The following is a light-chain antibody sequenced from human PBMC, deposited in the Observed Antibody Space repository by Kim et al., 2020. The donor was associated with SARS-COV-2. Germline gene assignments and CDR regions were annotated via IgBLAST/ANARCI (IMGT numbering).Light chain of an antibody. Sequence: AFTGDRVTITCRAGHGVNTYLALYQQKSGKAPKLLIFGASTLQSAVPSRLSGSGSGTDFALTINSLQTEDFAIYYCQQYYSYPLTFGGGTKVDIK. CDR1: HGVNTY. V-gene: IGKV1-8*01. J-gene: IGKJ4*01. CDR2: GAS. CDR3: QQYYSYPLT.